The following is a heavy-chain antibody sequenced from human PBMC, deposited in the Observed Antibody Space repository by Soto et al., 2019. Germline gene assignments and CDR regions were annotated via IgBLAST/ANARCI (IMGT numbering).Heavy chain of an antibody. CDR3: ARRRLLRWSPYSYGMDV. CDR1: GYSFPSYW. V-gene: IGHV5-10-1*01. Sequence: PGESLKISCTGSGYSFPSYWISWVRQMRGPGLEWMGRIDPSDSYTNYSPSFQGHVTISADKSISTAYLQWSSLKASDTAMYYCARRRLLRWSPYSYGMDVWGQGTTVTVSS. J-gene: IGHJ6*02. CDR2: IDPSDSYT. D-gene: IGHD4-17*01.